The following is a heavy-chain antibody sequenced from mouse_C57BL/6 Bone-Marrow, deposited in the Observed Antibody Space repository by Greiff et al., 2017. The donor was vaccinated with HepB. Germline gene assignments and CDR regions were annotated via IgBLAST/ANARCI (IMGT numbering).Heavy chain of an antibody. CDR3: ARGLYGYLYFDV. Sequence: EVQVVESEGGLVQPGSSMKLSCTASGFTFSDYYMAWVRQVPEKGLEWVANINYDGSSTYYLDSLKSRFIISRDNAKNILYLQMSSLKSEDTATYYCARGLYGYLYFDVWGTGTTVTVSS. J-gene: IGHJ1*03. V-gene: IGHV5-16*01. CDR2: INYDGSST. D-gene: IGHD2-10*02. CDR1: GFTFSDYY.